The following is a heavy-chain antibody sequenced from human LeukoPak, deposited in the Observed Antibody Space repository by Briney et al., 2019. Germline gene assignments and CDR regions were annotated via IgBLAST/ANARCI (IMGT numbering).Heavy chain of an antibody. V-gene: IGHV4-59*08. Sequence: PSETLSLTCTVSGGSLSPYYWTWIRQPPGKGLEWIGYIYHTGTTRYNPSLNSRVAISVETSKNQLSLRLNSVTAADTAIYYCARLDSGDHGNIPHWGQGTLVTVSS. CDR1: GGSLSPYY. J-gene: IGHJ1*01. D-gene: IGHD1-26*01. CDR2: IYHTGTT. CDR3: ARLDSGDHGNIPH.